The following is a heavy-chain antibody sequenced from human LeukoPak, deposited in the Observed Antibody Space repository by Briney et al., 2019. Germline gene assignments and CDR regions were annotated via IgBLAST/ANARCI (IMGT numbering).Heavy chain of an antibody. D-gene: IGHD4-11*01. CDR2: MNPNSGNT. CDR1: GYTFTSYD. Sequence: ASVKVSCKASGYTFTSYDINWVRQATGQGLEWMGWMNPNSGNTGYAQKFQGRVTITRNTSISIAYMELSSLRSEDTAVYYCARARYQRDDYSNYDYYYYYMDVWGKGTTVTVSS. V-gene: IGHV1-8*03. CDR3: ARARYQRDDYSNYDYYYYYMDV. J-gene: IGHJ6*03.